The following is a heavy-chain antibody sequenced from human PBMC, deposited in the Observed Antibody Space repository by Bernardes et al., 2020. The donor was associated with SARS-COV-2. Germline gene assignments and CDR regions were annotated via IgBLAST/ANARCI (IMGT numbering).Heavy chain of an antibody. CDR3: ARHMPSGFNNWFDP. V-gene: IGHV4-59*08. J-gene: IGHJ5*02. CDR1: GDSISNFY. CDR2: VYYGGTT. D-gene: IGHD3-22*01. Sequence: SETLSLTCAVSGDSISNFYWSCIRQPPGKALEWIALVYYGGTTSYNPSLKSRVTISMDTSKNQVSLKLSSVTAADTAVYYCARHMPSGFNNWFDPWGQGTLVTVSS.